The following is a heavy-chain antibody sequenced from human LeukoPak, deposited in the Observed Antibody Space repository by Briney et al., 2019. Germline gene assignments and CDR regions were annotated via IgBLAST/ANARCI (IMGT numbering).Heavy chain of an antibody. CDR1: GGSISSYY. CDR2: IYYSGST. J-gene: IGHJ4*02. V-gene: IGHV4-59*01. Sequence: SETHSLTCTVSGGSISSYYWSWIRQPPGKRLEWIGHIYYSGSTNYNPSLKSRVTISVDTSKNQFSLKLSSVTAADTAVYYCASRSSIWSGYQDTLYYFDSWGQGTLVTVSS. D-gene: IGHD3-3*01. CDR3: ASRSSIWSGYQDTLYYFDS.